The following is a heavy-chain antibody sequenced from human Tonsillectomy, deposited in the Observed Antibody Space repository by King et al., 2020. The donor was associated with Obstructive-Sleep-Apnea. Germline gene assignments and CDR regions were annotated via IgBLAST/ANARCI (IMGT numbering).Heavy chain of an antibody. J-gene: IGHJ4*02. V-gene: IGHV3-33*01. D-gene: IGHD6-19*01. CDR1: GFTFSSYG. Sequence: VQLVESGGGVVQPGRSLRLSCAASGFTFSSYGMHWVRPAPGQWLEGVAVILFEGSIKYYVDSVKGRCTIFRDNSKNTLYLQMNSLRAEDTAVYYCARDIAVAGPIDYWGQGTLVTVSS. CDR3: ARDIAVAGPIDY. CDR2: ILFEGSIK.